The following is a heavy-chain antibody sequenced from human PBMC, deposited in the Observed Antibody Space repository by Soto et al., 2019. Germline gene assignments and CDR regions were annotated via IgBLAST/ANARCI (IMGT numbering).Heavy chain of an antibody. CDR2: ISAYNGNT. V-gene: IGHV1-18*04. CDR1: GYTFTSYG. Sequence: QVQLVQSGAEVKKPGASVKVSCKASGYTFTSYGISWVRQAPGQGLEWMGWISAYNGNTNYAQKLQGRVTMTTDTSTSTAYMELRSLRSGDTAVYYCARDLKSRNYVFPGRFDPWGQGTLVTVSS. J-gene: IGHJ5*02. CDR3: ARDLKSRNYVFPGRFDP. D-gene: IGHD3-16*01.